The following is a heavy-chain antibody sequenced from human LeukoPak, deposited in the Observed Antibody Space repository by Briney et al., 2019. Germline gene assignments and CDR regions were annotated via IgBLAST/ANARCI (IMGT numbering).Heavy chain of an antibody. V-gene: IGHV1-46*01. J-gene: IGHJ5*02. CDR2: INPSGGST. D-gene: IGHD6-13*01. Sequence: ASVKVSCKASGYIFTSYYMHWVRQAPGQGLEWMGIINPSGGSTSYAQKLQGRVTMTRDTSTSTVYMELSSLRSEDTAVYYCARDRGEKLANNWFDPWGQGTLVTVSS. CDR3: ARDRGEKLANNWFDP. CDR1: GYIFTSYY.